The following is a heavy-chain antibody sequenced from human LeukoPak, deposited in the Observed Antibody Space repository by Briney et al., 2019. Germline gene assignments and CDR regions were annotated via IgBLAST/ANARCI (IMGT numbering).Heavy chain of an antibody. CDR1: GFTFSSYA. D-gene: IGHD1-14*01. V-gene: IGHV3-30*04. Sequence: GRSLRLSCAASGFTFSSYAMHWVRQAPGRGLEWVAVISDDGRNIYYADSVKGRFTISSDNSKNTLYLQMNSLRAEDTAVYYCARAKPRDTFDYWGQGTLVTVSS. CDR3: ARAKPRDTFDY. CDR2: ISDDGRNI. J-gene: IGHJ4*02.